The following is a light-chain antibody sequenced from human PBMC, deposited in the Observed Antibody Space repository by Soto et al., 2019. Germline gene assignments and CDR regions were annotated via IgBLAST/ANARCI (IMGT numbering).Light chain of an antibody. J-gene: IGLJ2*01. V-gene: IGLV3-21*04. CDR2: NEI. CDR3: HVWDSDSDHPV. CDR1: NIGSKS. Sequence: SYELTQPPSVSVAPGKTASIPCGGDNIGSKSVHWYQQRPGQAPVLVINNEIDRPSGIPGRFSGSNSGNTATLTITRVDAGDEADYYCHVWDSDSDHPVFGGGTKVTVL.